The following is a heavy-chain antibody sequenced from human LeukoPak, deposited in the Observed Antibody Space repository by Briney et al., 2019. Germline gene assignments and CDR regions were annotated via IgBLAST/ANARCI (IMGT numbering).Heavy chain of an antibody. Sequence: GGSLRLSCTTSGFSFYDSAMHWVRQAPGKGLEWVAFIRYDGSNKYYADSVKGRFTISRDNSKNTLYLQMNSLRAEDTAVYYCAKDIDYIGYWGQGTLVTVSS. CDR3: AKDIDYIGY. J-gene: IGHJ4*02. D-gene: IGHD3-16*02. CDR1: GFSFYDSA. V-gene: IGHV3-30*02. CDR2: IRYDGSNK.